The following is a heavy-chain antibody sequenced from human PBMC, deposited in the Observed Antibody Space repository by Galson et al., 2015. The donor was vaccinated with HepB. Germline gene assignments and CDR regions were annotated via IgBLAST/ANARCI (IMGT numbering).Heavy chain of an antibody. D-gene: IGHD3-10*01. CDR3: TTDRWGLWFGESYPQFDY. V-gene: IGHV3-15*05. Sequence: SLRLSCAASGFNFRNAWMSWVRQAPGKGLEWVGRIKSKSDGGATDYAAPVKGRFTISRDDSKNFLYLQLNSLRTEDTGIYYCTTDRWGLWFGESYPQFDYWGQGALVTVSS. CDR2: IKSKSDGGAT. CDR1: GFNFRNAW. J-gene: IGHJ4*02.